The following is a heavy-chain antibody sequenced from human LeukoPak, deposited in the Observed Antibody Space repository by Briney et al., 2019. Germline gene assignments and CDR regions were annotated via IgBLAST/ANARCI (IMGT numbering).Heavy chain of an antibody. Sequence: ASVKASCKASGYTFTGNYMHWVRQAPGQGLEWMGWINPNSGAANYAQKFQGRVTITRDTSISTAYMELTRLRSDDTAVYYCARLYNWNYYWGQGTLVTVSS. CDR1: GYTFTGNY. V-gene: IGHV1-2*02. D-gene: IGHD1-7*01. CDR3: ARLYNWNYY. CDR2: INPNSGAA. J-gene: IGHJ4*02.